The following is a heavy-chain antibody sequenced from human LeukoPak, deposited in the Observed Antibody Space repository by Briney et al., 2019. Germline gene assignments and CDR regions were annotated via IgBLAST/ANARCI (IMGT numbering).Heavy chain of an antibody. J-gene: IGHJ4*02. CDR1: GGSISSYY. V-gene: IGHV4-59*08. CDR2: IYYSGST. D-gene: IGHD6-19*01. CDR3: ARRQYSSGWYVR. Sequence: SETLSLTCSVSGGSISSYYWSWIRQPPGKGLEWIGYIYYSGSTNYNPSLKSRVIISLDTSKNRFSLKLSSVTAADTAVYYCARRQYSSGWYVRWGQGTLVAVSS.